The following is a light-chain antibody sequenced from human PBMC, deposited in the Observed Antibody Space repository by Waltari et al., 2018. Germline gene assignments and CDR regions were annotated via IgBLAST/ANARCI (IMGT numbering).Light chain of an antibody. J-gene: IGLJ1*01. Sequence: QSALTQPPSASGSPGQSVTISCTGTSGDVGGYNYVSWYQHHPGPAPKVLIYEFSKRPSGVPDRFSGSKSGNTASLTVSGLQGEDEADYYCVSYAAGSNYVFGTGTKVTVL. CDR2: EFS. CDR1: SGDVGGYNY. V-gene: IGLV2-8*01. CDR3: VSYAAGSNYV.